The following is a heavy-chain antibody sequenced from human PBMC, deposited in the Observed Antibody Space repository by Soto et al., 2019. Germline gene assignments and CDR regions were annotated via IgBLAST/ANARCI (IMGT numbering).Heavy chain of an antibody. CDR3: AKSGGIAALAP. CDR1: GFTFSSYG. V-gene: IGHV3-23*01. CDR2: ITGRGGST. J-gene: IGHJ5*02. Sequence: EVQFLESGGGLVHSGGSLRLSCAASGFTFSSYGMTWVRQAPGKGLEWVSGITGRGGSTYYADSVKGRLTISRDNSKNTLYLQMNSLRAEDTAVYYCAKSGGIAALAPWGQGTLVTVSS. D-gene: IGHD6-6*01.